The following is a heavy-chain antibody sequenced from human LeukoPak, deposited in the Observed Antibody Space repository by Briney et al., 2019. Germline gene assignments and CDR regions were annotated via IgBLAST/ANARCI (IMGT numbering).Heavy chain of an antibody. Sequence: PSETLSLNCAVDGELFSGYCWRWNRQRQGHGREWIGEIIRSESTNYNPSHKSRVTISVDTSKNQFSLKLSSVTAADTAVYYCARGLPVYYYGSGRGYGMDVWGKGTTVTVSS. D-gene: IGHD3-10*01. CDR3: ARGLPVYYYGSGRGYGMDV. J-gene: IGHJ6*04. CDR2: IIRSEST. CDR1: GELFSGYC. V-gene: IGHV4-34*01.